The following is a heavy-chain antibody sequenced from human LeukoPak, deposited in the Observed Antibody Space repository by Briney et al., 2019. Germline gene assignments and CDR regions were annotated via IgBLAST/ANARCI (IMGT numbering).Heavy chain of an antibody. V-gene: IGHV3-48*03. Sequence: PGGSLRLSCVVSGFTFSSYDMNWVRQAPGRGLEWVSYLSVSGTTIYYADSVQGRFTISRDNGENSLYLQMNSLRVEDTAIYYCARSLPPYSSRWPPDYWGQGTLVTVSS. J-gene: IGHJ4*02. CDR2: LSVSGTTI. D-gene: IGHD6-13*01. CDR3: ARSLPPYSSRWPPDY. CDR1: GFTFSSYD.